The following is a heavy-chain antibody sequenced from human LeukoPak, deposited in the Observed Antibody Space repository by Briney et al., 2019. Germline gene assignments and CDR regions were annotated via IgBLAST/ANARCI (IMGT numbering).Heavy chain of an antibody. J-gene: IGHJ4*02. D-gene: IGHD3-22*01. CDR2: ISAYNGNT. CDR1: GYTFTSYG. V-gene: IGHV1-18*01. CDR3: ARPQYYYYDSLYYFDY. Sequence: ASVKVSCKASGYTFTSYGISWVRQAPGQGLEWMGWISAYNGNTNYAQKLQGRVTMTTDTSTSTAYMELRSLRSDDTAVYYRARPQYYYYDSLYYFDYWGQGALVTVSS.